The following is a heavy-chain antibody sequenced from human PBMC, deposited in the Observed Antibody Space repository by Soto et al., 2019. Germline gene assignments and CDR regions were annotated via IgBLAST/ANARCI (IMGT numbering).Heavy chain of an antibody. CDR2: INHVGIT. Sequence: SETLSLTCAVSGGSFRGFYWTWIRQSPGKGLEWLGDINHVGITNYNPSLKSRVSIPVDTSKSQFSLKLSSVTAADTAVYYCARVAADTAMVDSWGQGALVTVCS. V-gene: IGHV4-34*01. CDR3: ARVAADTAMVDS. D-gene: IGHD5-18*01. J-gene: IGHJ4*02. CDR1: GGSFRGFY.